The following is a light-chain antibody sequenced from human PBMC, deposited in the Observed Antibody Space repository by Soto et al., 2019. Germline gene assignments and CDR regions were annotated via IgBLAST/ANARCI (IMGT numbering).Light chain of an antibody. V-gene: IGLV6-57*01. CDR3: QSYDTSNPLV. Sequence: NFMLTQPHAVSESPGKTVTISCTRSSGSIGSSYVQWYQLRPGSSPTTVIFEDNQRPTGVPVRFSGSIDSSSNSASLVISGLRTEDEADYYCQSYDTSNPLVFGGGTKLTVL. CDR2: EDN. J-gene: IGLJ3*02. CDR1: SGSIGSSY.